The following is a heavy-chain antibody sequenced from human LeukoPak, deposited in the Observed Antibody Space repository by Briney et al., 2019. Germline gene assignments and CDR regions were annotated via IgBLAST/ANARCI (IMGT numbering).Heavy chain of an antibody. V-gene: IGHV4-4*07. Sequence: KPSETLSLTCTVSGGSISYYYWSWIRQPAGKGLEWIGRISASGSTNYNPSLKSRITMSVDTSRNQFSLKVTSVTAADTAVYYCARDGRVTIPRDNYYYYYMDVWGKGTTVTVS. D-gene: IGHD3-3*01. CDR2: ISASGST. CDR1: GGSISYYY. J-gene: IGHJ6*03. CDR3: ARDGRVTIPRDNYYYYYMDV.